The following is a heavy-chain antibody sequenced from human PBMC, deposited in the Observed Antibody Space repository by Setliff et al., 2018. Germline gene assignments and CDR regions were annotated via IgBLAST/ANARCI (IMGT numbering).Heavy chain of an antibody. CDR3: ARMSGFLYMDV. J-gene: IGHJ6*03. CDR2: IYYSGSN. Sequence: SETLSLTCTVSGGSISSYYWSWIRQPPGKGLEWIGYIYYSGSNKYNPSLKSRVTISVDTSKNQFSLMLSSVTAADTAVYYCARMSGFLYMDVWGKGTTVTVSS. CDR1: GGSISSYY. D-gene: IGHD3-3*01. V-gene: IGHV4-59*08.